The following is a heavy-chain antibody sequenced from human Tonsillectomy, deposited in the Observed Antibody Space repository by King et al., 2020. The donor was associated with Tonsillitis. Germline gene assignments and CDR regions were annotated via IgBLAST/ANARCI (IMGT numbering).Heavy chain of an antibody. D-gene: IGHD3-22*01. CDR1: GYSFTSYW. Sequence: QLVQSGAEVKKPGESLKISCKGSGYSFTSYWIGWVRQMPGKGLELMVIIYPGDSDTRYSPAFQGQVTISAYQSISTAYLQWRSLKASDTAMYYCARGEVGYYYDSSGEYYFDYWGQGTLVTVSS. CDR3: ARGEVGYYYDSSGEYYFDY. V-gene: IGHV5-51*01. CDR2: IYPGDSDT. J-gene: IGHJ4*02.